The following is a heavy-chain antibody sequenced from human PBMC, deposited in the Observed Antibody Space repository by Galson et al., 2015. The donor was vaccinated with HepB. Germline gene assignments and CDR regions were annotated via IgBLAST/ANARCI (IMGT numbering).Heavy chain of an antibody. CDR1: GFTFSSYG. CDR3: AKDGLGWAFDY. CDR2: ISYDGSNK. J-gene: IGHJ4*02. D-gene: IGHD2-21*01. V-gene: IGHV3-30*18. Sequence: SLRLSCAASGFTFSSYGMHWVRQAPGKGLEWVAVISYDGSNKYHADSVKGRFTISRDNSKNTLYLQMNSLRAEDTAVYYCAKDGLGWAFDYWGQGTLVTVSS.